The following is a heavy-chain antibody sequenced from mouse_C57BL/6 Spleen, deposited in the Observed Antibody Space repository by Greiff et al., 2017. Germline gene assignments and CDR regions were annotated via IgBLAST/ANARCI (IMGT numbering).Heavy chain of an antibody. J-gene: IGHJ4*01. CDR1: GYAFSSYW. Sequence: QVQLQQSGAELVKPGASVKISCKASGYAFSSYWMNWVKQRPGKGLEWIGQIYPGDGDTNYNGKFKGKATLTADKSSSTAYMQLSSLTSEDSAVYFCARGSLYYDYDGYAMDDRGQGTSVTVSS. V-gene: IGHV1-80*01. D-gene: IGHD2-4*01. CDR2: IYPGDGDT. CDR3: ARGSLYYDYDGYAMDD.